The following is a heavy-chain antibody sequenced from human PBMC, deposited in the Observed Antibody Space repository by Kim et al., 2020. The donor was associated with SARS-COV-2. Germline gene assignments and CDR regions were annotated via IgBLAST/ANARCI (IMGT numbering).Heavy chain of an antibody. D-gene: IGHD2-2*01. CDR2: IYYSGST. CDR1: GGSISSGGYY. J-gene: IGHJ6*02. Sequence: SETLSLTCTVSGGSISSGGYYWSWIRQHPGKGLEWIGYIYYSGSTYYNPSLKSRVTISVDTSKNQFSLKLSSVTAADTAVYYCARDSGYCSSTSCYSYGMDVWGQGTTVTVSS. V-gene: IGHV4-31*03. CDR3: ARDSGYCSSTSCYSYGMDV.